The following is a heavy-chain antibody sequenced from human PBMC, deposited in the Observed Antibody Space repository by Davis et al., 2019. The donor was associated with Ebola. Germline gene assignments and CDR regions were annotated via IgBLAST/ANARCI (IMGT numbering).Heavy chain of an antibody. D-gene: IGHD3-10*01. CDR3: AKDSTGTGNYFDY. CDR1: GFTFDDYA. J-gene: IGHJ4*02. CDR2: ISWNSGSI. Sequence: SLKISCAASGFTFDDYAMHWVRQAPGKGLEWVSGISWNSGSIGYADSVKGRFTISRDNAKNSLYLQMNSLRAEDTALYYCAKDSTGTGNYFDYWGQGTLVTVSS. V-gene: IGHV3-9*01.